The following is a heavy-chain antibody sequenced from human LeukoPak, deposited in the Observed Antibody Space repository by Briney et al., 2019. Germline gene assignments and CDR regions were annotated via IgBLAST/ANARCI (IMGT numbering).Heavy chain of an antibody. J-gene: IGHJ4*02. D-gene: IGHD1-26*01. CDR3: ARSGDSGSYYDNFDY. V-gene: IGHV5-51*01. CDR2: IYPGDSDT. CDR1: GYSFTSYW. Sequence: GESLKISCKGSGYSFTSYWIGWVRQMPGKGLEWMGIIYPGDSDTRYSPSFQGQVTISADTSISTAYLQCSSLRASDTAMYYCARSGDSGSYYDNFDYWGQGTLVTVSS.